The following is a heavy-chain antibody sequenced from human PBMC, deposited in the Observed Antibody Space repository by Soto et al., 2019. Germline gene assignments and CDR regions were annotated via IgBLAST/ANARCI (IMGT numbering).Heavy chain of an antibody. CDR3: ARTLSSSAENWFDP. CDR1: GGSFSGYY. D-gene: IGHD6-6*01. J-gene: IGHJ5*02. CDR2: INHSGST. Sequence: SETLSLTCAVYGGSFSGYYWSWIRQPPGKGLEWIGEINHSGSTNYNPSLKSRITINPDTSKNQFSLQLNSVTPEDTAVYFCARTLSSSAENWFDPWGQGTLVTVSS. V-gene: IGHV4-34*01.